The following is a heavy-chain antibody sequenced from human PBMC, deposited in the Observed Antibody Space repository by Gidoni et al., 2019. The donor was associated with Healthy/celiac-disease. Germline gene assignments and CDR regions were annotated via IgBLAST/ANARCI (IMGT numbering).Heavy chain of an antibody. CDR3: AKGGRGVDTAMVTYYYYGMDV. J-gene: IGHJ6*02. CDR2: ISGSGGST. Sequence: EVQLLESGGGLVQPGGSLRLSCAASGFTFSSYALSWVRQAPGKGLEWVSAISGSGGSTYYADSVKGRFTISRDNSKNTLYLQMNSLRAEDTVVYYCAKGGRGVDTAMVTYYYYGMDVWGQGTTVTVSS. CDR1: GFTFSSYA. D-gene: IGHD5-18*01. V-gene: IGHV3-23*01.